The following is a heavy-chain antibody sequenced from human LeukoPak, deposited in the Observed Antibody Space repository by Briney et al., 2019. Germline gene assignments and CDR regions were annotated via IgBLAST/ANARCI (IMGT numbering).Heavy chain of an antibody. CDR3: ARGEAVAGPGNAFGI. CDR2: ISSSSSYT. J-gene: IGHJ3*02. CDR1: GFTFSDYY. D-gene: IGHD6-19*01. Sequence: GGSLRLSCAASGFTFSDYYMSWIRQAPGKGLEWVSYISSSSSYTNYADSVKGRFTISRDNAKNSLYLQMNSLRAEDTAVYYCARGEAVAGPGNAFGIWGQGTMVTVSS. V-gene: IGHV3-11*06.